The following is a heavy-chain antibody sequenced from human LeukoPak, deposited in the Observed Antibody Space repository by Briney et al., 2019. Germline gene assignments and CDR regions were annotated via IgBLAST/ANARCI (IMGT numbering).Heavy chain of an antibody. CDR1: GDSISSRNYY. V-gene: IGHV4-61*02. D-gene: IGHD6-6*01. CDR3: ARGSAFDY. CDR2: IYISGST. Sequence: SETLSLTCTVSGDSISSRNYYRSWIRQPAGKGLEWIGRIYISGSTNYNPSLKSRVTISLDTSKNQVSLKLNSVTAADTAVYYCARGSAFDYWGQGTLVTVSS. J-gene: IGHJ4*02.